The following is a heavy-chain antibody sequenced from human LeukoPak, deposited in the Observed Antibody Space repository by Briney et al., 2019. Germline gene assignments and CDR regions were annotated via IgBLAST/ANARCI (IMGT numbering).Heavy chain of an antibody. J-gene: IGHJ4*02. CDR1: GGSFSGYY. CDR3: ARGNGYCSSTSCYTRRGFDY. V-gene: IGHV4-34*01. CDR2: INHSGST. D-gene: IGHD2-2*02. Sequence: KPSETQSLTCAVYGGSFSGYYWSWIRQPPGKGLEWIGEINHSGSTNYNPSLKSRVTISVDTSKNQFSLKLSSVTAADTAVYYCARGNGYCSSTSCYTRRGFDYWGQGTLVTVSS.